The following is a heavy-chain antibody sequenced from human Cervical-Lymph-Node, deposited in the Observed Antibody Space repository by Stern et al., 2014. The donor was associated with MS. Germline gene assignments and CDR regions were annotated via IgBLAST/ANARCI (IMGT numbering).Heavy chain of an antibody. D-gene: IGHD3-16*02. CDR3: ARASQIGDYVWGSYRYTSGHYGMDV. CDR2: INHSGST. J-gene: IGHJ6*02. Sequence: QVQLQQWGAGLLKPSETLSLTCAVYGGSFSGYYWSWIRQPPGKGLEWIGEINHSGSTNYNPSLKSRVTISVDTSKNQFSLKLSSVTAADTAVYYCARASQIGDYVWGSYRYTSGHYGMDVWGQGTTVTVSS. CDR1: GGSFSGYY. V-gene: IGHV4-34*01.